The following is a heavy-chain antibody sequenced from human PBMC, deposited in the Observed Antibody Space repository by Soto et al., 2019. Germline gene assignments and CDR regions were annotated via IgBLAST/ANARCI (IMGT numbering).Heavy chain of an antibody. CDR1: GGSFSDYY. CDR3: ASNIWNDDAEREGTLNI. D-gene: IGHD1-1*01. Sequence: QMQLEESGPGLVKPSEPLSLPCSVSGGSFSDYYWHWIRQSPWKGLEWIGYLVSSGATSYSPPLRLRVTISLDSSKNQPSLKMTSWTAADAALYYFASNIWNDDAEREGTLNIWGQGTLVTVSS. CDR2: LVSSGAT. J-gene: IGHJ3*02. V-gene: IGHV4-59*08.